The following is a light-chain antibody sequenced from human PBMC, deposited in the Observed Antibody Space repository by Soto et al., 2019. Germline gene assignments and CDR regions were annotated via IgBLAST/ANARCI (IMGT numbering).Light chain of an antibody. CDR2: KTS. V-gene: IGKV1-5*03. Sequence: DIQMTQSPSTLSASVGDRVTITCRASQRLSGWLAWYQQKPGKAPKLLIYKTSSLESGVPSRFSGSGSETEFTLTISRLQNDDFQTYYCLQHNSLYTFGQGTKVDIK. J-gene: IGKJ2*01. CDR1: QRLSGW. CDR3: LQHNSLYT.